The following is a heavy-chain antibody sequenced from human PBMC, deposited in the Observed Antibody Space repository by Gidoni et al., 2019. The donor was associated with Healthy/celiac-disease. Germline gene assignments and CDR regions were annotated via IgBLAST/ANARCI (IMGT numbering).Heavy chain of an antibody. D-gene: IGHD3-9*01. J-gene: IGHJ4*02. CDR2: INPNSGGT. Sequence: QVQLVQSGAEVKKPGASVKVSCKASGYTFTGYYMHWVRQAPGQGLEWMGWINPNSGGTNYAQKFQGWVTMTRDTSISTAYMELSRLRSDDTAVYYCARGAVLRYFDALFDYWGQGTLVTVSS. CDR3: ARGAVLRYFDALFDY. V-gene: IGHV1-2*04. CDR1: GYTFTGYY.